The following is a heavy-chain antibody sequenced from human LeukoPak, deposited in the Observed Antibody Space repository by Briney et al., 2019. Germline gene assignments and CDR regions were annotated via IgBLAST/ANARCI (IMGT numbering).Heavy chain of an antibody. D-gene: IGHD1-26*01. V-gene: IGHV4-59*01. CDR3: AREGGSYYHWFDP. CDR2: IFYSGST. CDR1: GGSISNYY. Sequence: SETLSLTCTLSGGSISNYYWSRIRQPPGKGLEWIGNIFYSGSTNYNPTLKSRVTISLDTPKNQFSLKLTSVSAADTAGYYCAREGGSYYHWFDPWGQGTLVTVSS. J-gene: IGHJ5*02.